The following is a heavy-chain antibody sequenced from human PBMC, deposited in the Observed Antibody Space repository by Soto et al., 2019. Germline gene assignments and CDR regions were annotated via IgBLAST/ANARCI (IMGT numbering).Heavy chain of an antibody. CDR1: GGTFSSYG. CDR2: IIPVFGIE. D-gene: IGHD3-22*01. J-gene: IGHJ3*02. V-gene: IGHV1-69*01. Sequence: HVQLVQSGAEVKKPGSSVKVSCKASGGTFSSYGVSWVRQAPGQGLEWMGRIIPVFGIEHYAQKSQGRVTVTADESTSTAYMELSGLTSEDTAVYYCARGLSYYDSSGYSDAVDIWGQGKLVTVSS. CDR3: ARGLSYYDSSGYSDAVDI.